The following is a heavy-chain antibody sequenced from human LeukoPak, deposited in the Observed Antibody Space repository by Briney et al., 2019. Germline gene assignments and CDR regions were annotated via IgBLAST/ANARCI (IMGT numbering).Heavy chain of an antibody. Sequence: GGSLRLSCAASGFTFSSYAMTWVRQAPGKGLNWVSGISGGGASTYYADSVKGRFTISRDNSKNTLYLQMNSLRAEDTAVYYCAKVDHCSSTSCFRFDPWGQGTLVTVSS. CDR2: ISGGGAST. D-gene: IGHD2-2*01. V-gene: IGHV3-23*01. CDR3: AKVDHCSSTSCFRFDP. CDR1: GFTFSSYA. J-gene: IGHJ5*02.